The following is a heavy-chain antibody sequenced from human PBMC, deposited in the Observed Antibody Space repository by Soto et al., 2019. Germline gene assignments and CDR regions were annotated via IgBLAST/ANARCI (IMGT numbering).Heavy chain of an antibody. J-gene: IGHJ5*02. CDR1: DRSTSIGDYD. V-gene: IGHV4-30-4*01. CDR2: VYYSGST. Sequence: KPSETLSLTCTFSDRSTSIGDYDWSWIRQPPGKGLEWIGYVYYSGSTYYNPSLKSRVTISVDTSKNQFSLKLSSVTAADTAVYYCARDSSTWTNWFDPWGQGTMVTVSS. D-gene: IGHD6-13*01. CDR3: ARDSSTWTNWFDP.